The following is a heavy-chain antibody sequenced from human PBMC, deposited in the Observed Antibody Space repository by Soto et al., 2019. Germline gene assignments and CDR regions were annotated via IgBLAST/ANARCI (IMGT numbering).Heavy chain of an antibody. D-gene: IGHD6-19*01. CDR2: IDPSDSYT. CDR3: ARPHLEMAATEFDY. Sequence: GESLKISCKGSGYSFTSYWISWVRQMPGKGLGWRGRIDPSDSYTNYSPSFQGHVTISADKSISTAYLQWSSLKASDTAMYDCARPHLEMAATEFDYWGQGTLVTVSS. V-gene: IGHV5-10-1*01. J-gene: IGHJ4*02. CDR1: GYSFTSYW.